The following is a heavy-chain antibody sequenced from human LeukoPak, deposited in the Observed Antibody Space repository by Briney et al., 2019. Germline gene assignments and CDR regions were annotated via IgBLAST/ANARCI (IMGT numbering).Heavy chain of an antibody. V-gene: IGHV1-69*02. D-gene: IGHD6-13*01. CDR1: GYTFTSYY. CDR3: ASLSSIAAAADY. Sequence: WASVKVSCKASGYTFTSYYMHWVRQAPGQGLEWMGRIIPILGIANYAQKFQGRVTITADKSTSTAYMELSSLRSEDTAVYYCASLSSIAAAADYWGQGTLVTVSS. J-gene: IGHJ4*02. CDR2: IIPILGIA.